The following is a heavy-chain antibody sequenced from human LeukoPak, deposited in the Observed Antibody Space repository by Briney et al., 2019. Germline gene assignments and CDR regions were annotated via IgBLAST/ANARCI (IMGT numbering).Heavy chain of an antibody. CDR1: GGSISSSSYY. CDR2: IYYSGST. V-gene: IGHV4-39*07. CDR3: AREGGDYGGNSQFWYFDL. Sequence: SGTLSLTCTVSGGSISSSSYYWGWIRQPPGQGLKWIGSIYYSGSTYYNPSLKSRVTILVDTSKNQFSLKLSSVTAADTAVYYCAREGGDYGGNSQFWYFDLWGRGTLVTVSS. D-gene: IGHD4-23*01. J-gene: IGHJ2*01.